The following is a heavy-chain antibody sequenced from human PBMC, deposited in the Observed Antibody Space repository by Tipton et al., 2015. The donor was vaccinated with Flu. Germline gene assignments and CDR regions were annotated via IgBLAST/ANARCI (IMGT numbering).Heavy chain of an antibody. Sequence: TLSLTCTVSGGSMSSYYWSWIRQPAGKGLEWIGRIYTTGNTNYNPSLKSRVTMSVDTSKNQFSLKLSSVTAADTAVYYCAVGYYGRGDYWGQGTLVTVSS. D-gene: IGHD3-3*01. CDR1: GGSMSSYY. J-gene: IGHJ4*02. V-gene: IGHV4-4*07. CDR2: IYTTGNT. CDR3: AVGYYGRGDY.